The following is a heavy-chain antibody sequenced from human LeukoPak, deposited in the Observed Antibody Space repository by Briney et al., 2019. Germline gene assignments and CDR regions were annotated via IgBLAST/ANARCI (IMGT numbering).Heavy chain of an antibody. CDR1: GGSITRNY. Sequence: SETLSLTCSVSGGSITRNYWSWIRQPVGRGLEWIGRIYASGTTNYNPPLQSRATISLDKSKNQFSLKLSSVTAAATAVYYCAREAVASPIFDYWGQGALVTVSS. J-gene: IGHJ4*02. CDR3: AREAVASPIFDY. V-gene: IGHV4-4*07. D-gene: IGHD6-19*01. CDR2: IYASGTT.